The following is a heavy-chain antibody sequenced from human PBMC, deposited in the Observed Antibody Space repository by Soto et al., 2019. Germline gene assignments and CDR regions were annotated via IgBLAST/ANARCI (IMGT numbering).Heavy chain of an antibody. J-gene: IGHJ6*02. V-gene: IGHV1-2*02. Sequence: GAAAKLSSKASGYRFTGRYLQWVRHAPGKAFEWMGWINPNSGGTNYAQKFQGRVTMTRDTSISTAYMELSRLRSDDTAVYYCARDRYSSSSGDYYYGMDVWGQGTTVTGSS. CDR2: INPNSGGT. D-gene: IGHD6-6*01. CDR3: ARDRYSSSSGDYYYGMDV. CDR1: GYRFTGRY.